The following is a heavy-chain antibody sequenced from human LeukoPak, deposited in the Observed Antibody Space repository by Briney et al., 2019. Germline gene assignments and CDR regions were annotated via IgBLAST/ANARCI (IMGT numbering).Heavy chain of an antibody. CDR3: AGAGPSYCSSTSCYADY. V-gene: IGHV4-34*01. CDR2: INHSGST. J-gene: IGHJ4*02. CDR1: GXSFSGYY. Sequence: SETLSLTCAVYGXSFSGYYWSWIRQPPGKGLEWIGEINHSGSTNYNPSLKSRVTISVDTSKNQFSLKLSSVTAADTAVYYCAGAGPSYCSSTSCYADYWGQGTLVTVSS. D-gene: IGHD2-2*01.